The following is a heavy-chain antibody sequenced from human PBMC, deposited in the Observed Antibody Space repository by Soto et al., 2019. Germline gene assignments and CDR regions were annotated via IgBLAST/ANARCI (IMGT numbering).Heavy chain of an antibody. J-gene: IGHJ5*02. CDR1: GGTFTNYV. CDR2: LIPIFGAA. CDR3: ARGRSSPNFDP. V-gene: IGHV1-69*01. D-gene: IGHD6-6*01. Sequence: QVQLVQSGAEVRKPGSSVKVSCKISGGTFTNYVISWLRQAPGQGLEWMGGLIPIFGAANLAQKFQGRVTITADESTSTVNMELSSLTPEDTAVYYCARGRSSPNFDPWGQGTLVTVSS.